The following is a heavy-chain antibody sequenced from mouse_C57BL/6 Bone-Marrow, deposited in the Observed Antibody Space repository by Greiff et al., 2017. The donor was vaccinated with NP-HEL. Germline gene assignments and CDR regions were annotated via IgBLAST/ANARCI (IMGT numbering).Heavy chain of an antibody. Sequence: QVQLQQPGAELVRPGSSVKLSCKASGYTFTSYWMDWVKQRPGQGLEWIGNIYPSDSDTHYNQKLKDKATLTVDKSTSTSYMQLSSLTSDDSAVYYCAIYNSNSYYAMDYWGQGTSVTVSS. V-gene: IGHV1-61*01. CDR2: IYPSDSDT. CDR3: AIYNSNSYYAMDY. CDR1: GYTFTSYW. J-gene: IGHJ4*01. D-gene: IGHD2-5*01.